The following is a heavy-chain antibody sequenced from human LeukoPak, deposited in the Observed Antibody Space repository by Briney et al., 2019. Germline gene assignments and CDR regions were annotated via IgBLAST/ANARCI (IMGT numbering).Heavy chain of an antibody. CDR2: INPNSGGT. CDR1: GYTFTGYY. J-gene: IGHJ4*02. CDR3: AAYDYVWGSYRSFDY. D-gene: IGHD3-16*02. Sequence: GASVNVSCKASGYTFTGYYMHWVRQAPGQGLEWMGRINPNSGGTNYAQKFQGRVTMTRDTSISTAYMELSRLRSDDTAVYYCAAYDYVWGSYRSFDYWGQGTLVTVSS. V-gene: IGHV1-2*06.